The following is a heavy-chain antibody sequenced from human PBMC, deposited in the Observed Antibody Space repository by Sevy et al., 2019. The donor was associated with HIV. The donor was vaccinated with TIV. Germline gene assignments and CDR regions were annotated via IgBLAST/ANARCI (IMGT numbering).Heavy chain of an antibody. V-gene: IGHV3-30*02. CDR2: IWYDGSNK. J-gene: IGHJ6*02. CDR1: GFTFSDYA. CDR3: AKLVVPAASNDDILTGYPDLRVNYGMDV. D-gene: IGHD3-9*01. Sequence: GGSLRLSCAASGFTFSDYAIHWVRQAPGKGLEWVASIWYDGSNKYYTDFVKGRFAISRDNSKNTLYLKMNSLRVEDTAVYYCAKLVVPAASNDDILTGYPDLRVNYGMDVWGQGTTVTVSS.